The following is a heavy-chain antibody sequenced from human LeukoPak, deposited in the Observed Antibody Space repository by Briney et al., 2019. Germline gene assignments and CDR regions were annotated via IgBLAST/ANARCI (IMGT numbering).Heavy chain of an antibody. D-gene: IGHD2-2*01. CDR3: ARGLGLRGYCSSTSCFYSTRKFDY. J-gene: IGHJ4*02. CDR1: GGSFSGYY. CDR2: INHSGST. Sequence: SSETLSLTCAVYGGSFSGYYWSWIRQPPGKGLEWIGEINHSGSTSYNPSLKSRVTISVDTSKNHLSLKLSSVTAADTAVHYCARGLGLRGYCSSTSCFYSTRKFDYWGQGTLVTVSS. V-gene: IGHV4-34*01.